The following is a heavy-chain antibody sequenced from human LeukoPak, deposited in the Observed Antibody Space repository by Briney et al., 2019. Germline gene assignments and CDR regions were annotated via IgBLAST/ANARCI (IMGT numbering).Heavy chain of an antibody. D-gene: IGHD6-19*01. J-gene: IGHJ6*02. Sequence: SETLSLTCAVYGGSFSGYYWSWIRQPPGKGLEWIGEINHSGSTNYNPSLKSRVTISVDTSKNQFSLKLSSVTAADTAVYYCARGSTRTVAVAGYGHFYYGMDVWGQGTTVTVSS. V-gene: IGHV4-34*01. CDR2: INHSGST. CDR1: GGSFSGYY. CDR3: ARGSTRTVAVAGYGHFYYGMDV.